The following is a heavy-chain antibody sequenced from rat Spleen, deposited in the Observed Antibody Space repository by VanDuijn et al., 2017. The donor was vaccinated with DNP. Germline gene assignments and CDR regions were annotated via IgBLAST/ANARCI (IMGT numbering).Heavy chain of an antibody. J-gene: IGHJ4*01. D-gene: IGHD4-6*01. V-gene: IGHV5-19*01. CDR1: GFTLSNYG. CDR2: ISPSGGST. Sequence: EVQLVESGGGLVQPGRSLKLSCAASGFTLSNYGMHWIRQAPTKGLEWVASISPSGGSTYYRDSVKGRFTVFRDNAKSTLYLQMDSLRSEDTDTYYCATHDNWDWGQGTSVTVSS. CDR3: ATHDNWD.